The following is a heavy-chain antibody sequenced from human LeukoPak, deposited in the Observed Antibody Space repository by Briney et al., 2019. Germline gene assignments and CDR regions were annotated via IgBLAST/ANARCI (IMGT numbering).Heavy chain of an antibody. J-gene: IGHJ4*02. CDR3: ARHDGTYDYVWGSYRYTFDY. D-gene: IGHD3-16*02. CDR1: GGSFSGYY. V-gene: IGHV4-34*01. Sequence: SETLSLTCAVYGGSFSGYYWSWIRQPPGKGLEWIGEINHSGSTNYNPSLKSRVTISVDTSKNQFSLKLSSVTAADTAVYYCARHDGTYDYVWGSYRYTFDYWGQGTLVTVSS. CDR2: INHSGST.